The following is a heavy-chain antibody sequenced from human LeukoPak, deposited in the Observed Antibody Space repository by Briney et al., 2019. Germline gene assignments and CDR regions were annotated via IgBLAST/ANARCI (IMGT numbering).Heavy chain of an antibody. V-gene: IGHV3-53*01. Sequence: PGGSLRLSCAASGFTFSAYHMSWVRQAPGKGLEWVSVIYSGGSTYYADSVKGRFAISRDNSKNTLYLQMNSLRAEDTAVYYCARVGEGAAKDWGQGTLVTVSS. CDR1: GFTFSAYH. CDR3: ARVGEGAAKD. CDR2: IYSGGST. D-gene: IGHD1-26*01. J-gene: IGHJ4*02.